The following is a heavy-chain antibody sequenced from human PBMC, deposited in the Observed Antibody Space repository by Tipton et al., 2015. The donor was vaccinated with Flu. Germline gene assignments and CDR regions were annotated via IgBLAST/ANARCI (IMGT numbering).Heavy chain of an antibody. D-gene: IGHD4/OR15-4a*01. CDR2: INPNSGGA. CDR3: ARVRVRPDPYYYGVDV. J-gene: IGHJ6*02. V-gene: IGHV1-2*02. CDR1: GYTFTGYY. Sequence: QVQLVQSGAEVKKPGASVKVSCKASGYTFTGYYMHWVRQAPGQGLEWMGWINPNSGGANYAQKFQGRVTMTRDTSISTAYMELSRLRSDDTAVYYCARVRVRPDPYYYGVDVWGQGTTVTVSS.